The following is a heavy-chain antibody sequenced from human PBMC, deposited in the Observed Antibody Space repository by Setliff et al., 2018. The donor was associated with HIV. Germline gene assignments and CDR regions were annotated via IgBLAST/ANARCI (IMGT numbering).Heavy chain of an antibody. J-gene: IGHJ4*02. D-gene: IGHD1-26*01. CDR1: GYTFKTYG. V-gene: IGHV1-3*01. CDR3: ARDFSGTYYGDIDY. Sequence: GASVKVSCKASGYTFKTYGMHWVRQAPGQSLEWMAWINVGKGNTKYSQNFQGRLTVTGDTSASTVDMELSSLTNEDTAVYYCARDFSGTYYGDIDYWGQGTLVTVSS. CDR2: INVGKGNT.